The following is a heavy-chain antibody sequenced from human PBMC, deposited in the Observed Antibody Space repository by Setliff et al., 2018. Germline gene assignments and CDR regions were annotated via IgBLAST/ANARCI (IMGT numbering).Heavy chain of an antibody. Sequence: PSETLSLTCSVSGGSISTSSYYWDWVRQPPGKGLEWIGSIYYSGSTYYTPSLKSRVTISVDTSKNQFALKLSSVTAADTAVYYCARDYNFWSGEVSWGQGTLVTVS. CDR2: IYYSGST. CDR1: GGSISTSSYY. J-gene: IGHJ5*02. CDR3: ARDYNFWSGEVS. D-gene: IGHD3-3*01. V-gene: IGHV4-39*06.